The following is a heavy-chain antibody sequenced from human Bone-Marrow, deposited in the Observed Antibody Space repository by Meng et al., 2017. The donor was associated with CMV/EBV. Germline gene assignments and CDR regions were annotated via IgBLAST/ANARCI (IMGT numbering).Heavy chain of an antibody. Sequence: SVKVSCKAFGATFNNYMISWVRQAPGRGPEWMGGVIPILEIPNYAQKFQGRVTMTRDTSTSTVYMELSSLRSEDTAVYYCARDRVMIVQKFSFDYWGQGTLVTVSS. D-gene: IGHD3-22*01. CDR2: VIPILEIP. V-gene: IGHV1-69*10. CDR1: GATFNNYM. J-gene: IGHJ4*02. CDR3: ARDRVMIVQKFSFDY.